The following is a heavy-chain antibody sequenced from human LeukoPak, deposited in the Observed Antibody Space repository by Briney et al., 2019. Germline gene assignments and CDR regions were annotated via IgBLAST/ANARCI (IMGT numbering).Heavy chain of an antibody. V-gene: IGHV5-51*01. CDR2: IYPGDSDT. J-gene: IGHJ5*02. CDR3: GRLWFGESLNWFNP. CDR1: GSSFTSYW. D-gene: IGHD3-10*01. Sequence: GESLQISGKGSGSSFTSYWIGWVRQLPGKGLEWMGIIYPGDSDTRYSPSLQGQVTIPPDKSISPVYLQGSGLKPPATAIYYCGRLWFGESLNWFNPGGQGTLGTVS.